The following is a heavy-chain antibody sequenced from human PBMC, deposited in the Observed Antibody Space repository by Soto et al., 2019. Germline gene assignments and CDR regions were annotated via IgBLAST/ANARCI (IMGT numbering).Heavy chain of an antibody. CDR1: GYTFTVYY. CDR3: ARGGYGYPNYYFNGLDV. J-gene: IGHJ6*02. V-gene: IGHV1-2*04. D-gene: IGHD5-18*01. CDR2: INPNRGGT. Sequence: ASVKVSCKASGYTFTVYYIHSVRQVPGQGLEWMGWINPNRGGTNHAQKFQDWVTITRDTSINTAYMELSRLKSDDTAVYYCARGGYGYPNYYFNGLDVWGQGTTVTVSS.